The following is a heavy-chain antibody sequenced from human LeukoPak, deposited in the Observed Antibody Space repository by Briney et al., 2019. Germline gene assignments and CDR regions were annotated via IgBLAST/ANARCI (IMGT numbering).Heavy chain of an antibody. CDR1: GFAFGSEA. V-gene: IGHV3-23*01. CDR2: ISPGGGTT. J-gene: IGHJ4*02. D-gene: IGHD2-2*01. CDR3: ARDIVVVPAAH. Sequence: AGGSLRLSCAVSGFAFGSEAMSWVRQSPARGLEWVASISPGGGTTYYADYVKGRFTISRDNSKNSLFVQMNSLRAEDTAVYYCARDIVVVPAAHWGQGTLVTVSS.